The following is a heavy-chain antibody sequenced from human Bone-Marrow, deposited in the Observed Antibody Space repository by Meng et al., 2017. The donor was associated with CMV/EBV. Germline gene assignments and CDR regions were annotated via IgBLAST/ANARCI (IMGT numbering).Heavy chain of an antibody. CDR2: IYYSGST. CDR3: AREGGLLWFGEPWGGPDY. Sequence: SETLSLTCTVSGGSISSSSYYWGWIRQPPGKGLEWIGSIYYSGSTYYNPSLKSRVTISVDTSKNLFSLKLSSVTAADTAVYYCAREGGLLWFGEPWGGPDYWGQGTLVTVSS. D-gene: IGHD3-10*01. V-gene: IGHV4-39*07. J-gene: IGHJ4*02. CDR1: GGSISSSSYY.